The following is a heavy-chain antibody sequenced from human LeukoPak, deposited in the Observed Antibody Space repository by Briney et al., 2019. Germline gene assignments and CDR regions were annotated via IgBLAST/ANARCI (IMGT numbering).Heavy chain of an antibody. J-gene: IGHJ4*02. CDR1: GGSFSGYY. Sequence: SETLSLTCAVYGGSFSGYYWSWIRQPPGKGLEWIGEINHSGSTNYNPSLKSRVTISVDTSENQFSLKLSSVTAADTAVYYCARGFYSSSLLKPFDYWGQGTLVTVSS. V-gene: IGHV4-34*01. CDR3: ARGFYSSSLLKPFDY. D-gene: IGHD6-6*01. CDR2: INHSGST.